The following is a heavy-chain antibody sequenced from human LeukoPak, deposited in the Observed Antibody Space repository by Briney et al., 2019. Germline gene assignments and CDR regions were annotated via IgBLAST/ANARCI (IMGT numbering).Heavy chain of an antibody. Sequence: ASVKVSCKASGYTFTSNYMHWVRQAPGQGLEWMGIILPSGGSTNYAQKFQGRVAMTRDTSTSTVYMELSSLRSEDTAIYYCARDCSSTRCQGPVFDNWGQGTLVTVSS. D-gene: IGHD2-2*01. V-gene: IGHV1-46*01. CDR1: GYTFTSNY. CDR2: ILPSGGST. J-gene: IGHJ4*02. CDR3: ARDCSSTRCQGPVFDN.